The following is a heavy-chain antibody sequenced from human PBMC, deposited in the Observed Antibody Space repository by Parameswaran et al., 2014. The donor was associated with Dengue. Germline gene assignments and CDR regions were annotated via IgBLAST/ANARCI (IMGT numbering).Heavy chain of an antibody. J-gene: IGHJ6*02. D-gene: IGHD2-2*01. CDR3: ARGILDCSSTSCYLKTYYYYGMDV. Sequence: WIRQPPGRAGVDWGNQSYGSTNYNPSLKSRVTISVDTSKNQFSLKLSSVTAADTAVYYCARGILDCSSTSCYLKTYYYYGMDVWGQGTTVTVSS. V-gene: IGHV4-34*01. CDR2: QSYGST.